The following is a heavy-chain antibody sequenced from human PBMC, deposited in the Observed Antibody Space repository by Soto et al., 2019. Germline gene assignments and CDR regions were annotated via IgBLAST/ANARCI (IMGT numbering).Heavy chain of an antibody. V-gene: IGHV1-8*01. Sequence: ASVKGSCKAAGYTFTSYDSNCVRQATGQGLEWMGWMNPNSGNTGYAQKFQGRVTMTRNTSISTAYMELSSLRSEDTAVYYCARTLYGDNVDYWGQGTLVTVSS. CDR1: GYTFTSYD. CDR2: MNPNSGNT. D-gene: IGHD4-17*01. J-gene: IGHJ4*02. CDR3: ARTLYGDNVDY.